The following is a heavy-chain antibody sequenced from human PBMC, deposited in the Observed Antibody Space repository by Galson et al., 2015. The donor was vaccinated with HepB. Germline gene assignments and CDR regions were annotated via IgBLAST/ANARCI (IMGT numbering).Heavy chain of an antibody. D-gene: IGHD2-8*01. CDR2: IYYSGST. CDR1: GGSISSYY. V-gene: IGHV4-59*01. Sequence: SETLSLTCTVSGGSISSYYWSWIRQPPGKGLEWIEYIYYSGSTNYNPSLKSRVTISVDTSKNQFSLKLSSVTAADTAVYYCARDVYRNYYYGMDVWGQGTTVTVSS. CDR3: ARDVYRNYYYGMDV. J-gene: IGHJ6*02.